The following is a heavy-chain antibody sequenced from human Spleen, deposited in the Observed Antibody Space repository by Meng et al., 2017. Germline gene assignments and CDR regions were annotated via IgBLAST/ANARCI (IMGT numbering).Heavy chain of an antibody. Sequence: QGRVQQYGPGLGKPSQTLSLTCAISWDSVSSNSAAWNWIRQSPSRGLEWLGRTYYRYKWYNDYAVSVKSRITINPDTSKNQFSLQLNSVTPEDTAVYYCARVGDYADAFDIWGQGTMVTVSS. V-gene: IGHV6-1*01. CDR3: ARVGDYADAFDI. CDR2: TYYRYKWYN. CDR1: WDSVSSNSAA. J-gene: IGHJ3*02. D-gene: IGHD4-17*01.